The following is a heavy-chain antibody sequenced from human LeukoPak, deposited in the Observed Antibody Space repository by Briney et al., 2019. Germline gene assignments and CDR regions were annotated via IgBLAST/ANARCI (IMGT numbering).Heavy chain of an antibody. CDR3: ARDWKTNSFDY. D-gene: IGHD1-1*01. V-gene: IGHV3-33*01. J-gene: IGHJ4*02. CDR1: AFTFTTYG. CDR2: IYYDGSNI. Sequence: GGSLRLSCAASAFTFTTYGMHWVRQAPGKGLEWVAFIYYDGSNIYYADYVKGRFTISRDISKNTLYLQMDSLRAEDTAIYYCARDWKTNSFDYWGQGTLVTVSS.